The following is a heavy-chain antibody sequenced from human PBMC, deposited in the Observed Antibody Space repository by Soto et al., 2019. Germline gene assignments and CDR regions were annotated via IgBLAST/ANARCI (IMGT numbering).Heavy chain of an antibody. V-gene: IGHV3-13*01. CDR2: IGTAGDT. D-gene: IGHD2-15*01. Sequence: GGSLRLSCEASGFTFSGFDMHLVRQPTGKGLEWVSTIGTAGDTYYAVSVKGRFTISRDNAKNSLSLQMNSLRAGDTAVYFCARGQEVGAHFFDSWGQGTKVTVYS. CDR1: GFTFSGFD. J-gene: IGHJ4*02. CDR3: ARGQEVGAHFFDS.